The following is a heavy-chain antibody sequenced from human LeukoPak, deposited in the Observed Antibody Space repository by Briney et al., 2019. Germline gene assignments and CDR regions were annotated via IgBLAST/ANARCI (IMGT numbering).Heavy chain of an antibody. Sequence: ASVKVSCKASGYTFTGYYMHWVRQAPGQGLEWMGWINPNSGGTNYAQKLQGRVTMTTDTSTSTAYMELRSLRSDDTAVYYCARVGYYGSGSYAYYYYSMDVWGQGTTVTVSS. CDR3: ARVGYYGSGSYAYYYYSMDV. D-gene: IGHD3-10*01. J-gene: IGHJ6*02. CDR1: GYTFTGYY. CDR2: INPNSGGT. V-gene: IGHV1-2*02.